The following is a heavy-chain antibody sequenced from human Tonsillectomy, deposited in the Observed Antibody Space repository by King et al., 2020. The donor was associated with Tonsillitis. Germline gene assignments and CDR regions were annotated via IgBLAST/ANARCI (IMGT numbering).Heavy chain of an antibody. V-gene: IGHV3-21*01. D-gene: IGHD3-22*01. CDR3: AKDKGAGYYDNSRGAFDI. J-gene: IGHJ3*02. CDR1: GFTFSDHD. CDR2: ISSNSRYI. Sequence: VQLVESGGGLVKPGGSLRLSCATPGFTFSDHDMNWVRQAPGKGLEWVSSISSNSRYIYYGDSPKGRVTVSRDNAKNSLYLQLNSLRAEDTAVYYCAKDKGAGYYDNSRGAFDIWGPGTMVTVSS.